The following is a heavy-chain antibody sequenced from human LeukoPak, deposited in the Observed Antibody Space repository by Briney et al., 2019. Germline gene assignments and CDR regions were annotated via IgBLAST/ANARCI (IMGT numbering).Heavy chain of an antibody. J-gene: IGHJ4*02. CDR3: ARGHNGWYGGSFDY. Sequence: SETLSLTCTVSGGSNSSSSYYWGWIRQPPGKGLEWIGSIYYSGSTCYNPSLKSRVTISVDTSKNQFSLKLSSVTAADTAVYYCARGHNGWYGGSFDYWGQGTLVTVSS. CDR1: GGSNSSSSYY. V-gene: IGHV4-39*01. CDR2: IYYSGST. D-gene: IGHD6-19*01.